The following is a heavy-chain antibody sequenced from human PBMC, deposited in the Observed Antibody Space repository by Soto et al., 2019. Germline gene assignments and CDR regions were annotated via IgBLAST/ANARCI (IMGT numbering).Heavy chain of an antibody. CDR3: ARVSPVLRFLEWLSHDAFDI. CDR1: GYTFTGYY. D-gene: IGHD3-3*01. V-gene: IGHV1-2*02. J-gene: IGHJ3*02. Sequence: ASVKVSCKASGYTFTGYYMHWVRQAPGQGLEWMGWIIPNSGGTNYAQKFQGRVTMTRDTSISTAYMELSRLRSDDTAVYYCARVSPVLRFLEWLSHDAFDIWGQGTMVTVSS. CDR2: IIPNSGGT.